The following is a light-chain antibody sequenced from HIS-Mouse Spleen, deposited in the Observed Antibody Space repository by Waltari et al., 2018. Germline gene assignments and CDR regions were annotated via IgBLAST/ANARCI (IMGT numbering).Light chain of an antibody. CDR2: QDS. V-gene: IGLV3-1*01. CDR1: KLGDKY. Sequence: SYELTQPPSVSVSPGQTASITCSGDKLGDKYACWYQQKPGQSPVLVIYQDSKRPSGFPERFSGSNSGNTATLTISGTQAMDEADYYCQAWDSSTEVFGGGTKLTVL. CDR3: QAWDSSTEV. J-gene: IGLJ2*01.